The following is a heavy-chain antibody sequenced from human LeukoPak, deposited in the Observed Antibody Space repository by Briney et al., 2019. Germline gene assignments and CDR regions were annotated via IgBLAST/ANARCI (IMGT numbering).Heavy chain of an antibody. Sequence: ASVKVSCKASGYTFTSYYMHWVRQAPGQGLKWMGIINPSGGSTSYAQKFQGRVTMTRDTSTSTVYMELSSLRSEDTAVYYCARDHEYYYGSGSYYPGGCDYWGQGTLVTVSS. CDR3: ARDHEYYYGSGSYYPGGCDY. J-gene: IGHJ4*02. CDR2: INPSGGST. D-gene: IGHD3-10*01. V-gene: IGHV1-46*01. CDR1: GYTFTSYY.